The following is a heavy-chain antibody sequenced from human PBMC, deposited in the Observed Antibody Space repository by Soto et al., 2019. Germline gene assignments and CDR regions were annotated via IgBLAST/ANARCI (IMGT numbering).Heavy chain of an antibody. CDR1: GYTLTSHG. CDR3: ARDNYDILTGPPGP. D-gene: IGHD3-9*01. V-gene: IGHV1-18*01. J-gene: IGHJ5*02. CDR2: ISAYNGNT. Sequence: APVKGSRQASGYTLTSHGISWVRQAPGQGLEWMGWISAYNGNTNYAQKLQGRVTMTTDTSTSTAYMELRSLRSDDTAVYYCARDNYDILTGPPGPWGQGTLVTVSS.